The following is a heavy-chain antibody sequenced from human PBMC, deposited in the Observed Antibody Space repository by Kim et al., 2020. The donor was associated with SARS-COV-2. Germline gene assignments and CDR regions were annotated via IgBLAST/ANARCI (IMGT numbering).Heavy chain of an antibody. J-gene: IGHJ3*02. Sequence: GGSLRLSCAASGFTFSVSGIHWVRQASGKGLEWVGRISSKANSYATVYAASVKGRFTISRDDKKNTAYLQMNSLKTEDTAVYYCTGVPGTTLASGDAFDIWGQGTMVTVSS. D-gene: IGHD1-1*01. CDR1: GFTFSVSG. CDR2: ISSKANSYAT. V-gene: IGHV3-73*01. CDR3: TGVPGTTLASGDAFDI.